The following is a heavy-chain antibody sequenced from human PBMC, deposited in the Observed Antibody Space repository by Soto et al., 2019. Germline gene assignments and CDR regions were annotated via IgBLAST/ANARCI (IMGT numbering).Heavy chain of an antibody. J-gene: IGHJ4*02. Sequence: QVQLVQSGAEVKKPGSSVKVSCKASGGTFSSYAISWVRQAPGQGLEWMGGIIPIFGTANYAQKFQGRVTSTADESTSTADMELRSLRSEDTAVYYCARGFGYYDSSGYYEAGSFDYWGQGTLVTVSS. V-gene: IGHV1-69*01. CDR3: ARGFGYYDSSGYYEAGSFDY. CDR1: GGTFSSYA. D-gene: IGHD3-22*01. CDR2: IIPIFGTA.